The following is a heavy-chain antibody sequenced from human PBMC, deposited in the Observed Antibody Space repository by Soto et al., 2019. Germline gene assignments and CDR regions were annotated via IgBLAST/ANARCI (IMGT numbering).Heavy chain of an antibody. D-gene: IGHD6-13*01. V-gene: IGHV3-74*01. CDR1: GFTFSDYW. J-gene: IGHJ4*02. CDR3: ARVPVATAGMGIDY. CDR2: IRGDGSGS. Sequence: EVQLVESGGGLVQPGGSLRLSCAASGFTFSDYWMHWVRQAPGKGLVWVSRIRGDGSGSNYAASVRGRFTIARDNAKSTVYLPVNGLGGDDTAVYYCARVPVATAGMGIDYWGQGTLVTVSS.